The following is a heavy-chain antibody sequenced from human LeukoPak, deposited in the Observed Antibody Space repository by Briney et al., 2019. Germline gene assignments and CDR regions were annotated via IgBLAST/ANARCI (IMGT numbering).Heavy chain of an antibody. D-gene: IGHD1-26*01. CDR1: GFTFSSYS. CDR2: ISSSSSYI. CDR3: ARAGRPEFDY. J-gene: IGHJ4*02. V-gene: IGHV3-21*01. Sequence: GRSLRLSCAASGFTFSSYSMNWVRQAPGKGLEWVSSISSSSSYIYYADSVKGRFTISRDNAKNSLYLQMNSLRAEDTAVYYCARAGRPEFDYWGQGTLVTVSS.